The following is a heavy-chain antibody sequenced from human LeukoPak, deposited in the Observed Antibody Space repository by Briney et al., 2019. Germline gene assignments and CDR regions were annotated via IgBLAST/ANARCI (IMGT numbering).Heavy chain of an antibody. CDR3: ARGPYCSSTSCYTVNYPYYYYMDV. CDR1: GYSFTSYW. J-gene: IGHJ6*03. D-gene: IGHD2-2*02. Sequence: GESLKISCKGSGYSFTSYWIGWVRQMPGKGLEWMGIIYPGDSDTRYSPSFQGQVTISADKSISTAYLQWSSLKASDTAMYYCARGPYCSSTSCYTVNYPYYYYMDVWGKGTTVTVSS. CDR2: IYPGDSDT. V-gene: IGHV5-51*01.